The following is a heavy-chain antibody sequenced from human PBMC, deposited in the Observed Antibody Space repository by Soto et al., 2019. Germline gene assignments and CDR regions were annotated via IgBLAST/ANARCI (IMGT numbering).Heavy chain of an antibody. Sequence: ASVKVSCKASGYTFTSYGISWVRQAPGQGLEWMGVINPGYPAGRSTTYAQKFQGRVTMTTDTSTSTVYMELSRLRSDDTAVYYCAREAIVAGATTGMDVWGQGTTVTVSS. CDR2: INPGYPAGRST. J-gene: IGHJ6*02. V-gene: IGHV1-46*01. D-gene: IGHD1-26*01. CDR1: GYTFTSYG. CDR3: AREAIVAGATTGMDV.